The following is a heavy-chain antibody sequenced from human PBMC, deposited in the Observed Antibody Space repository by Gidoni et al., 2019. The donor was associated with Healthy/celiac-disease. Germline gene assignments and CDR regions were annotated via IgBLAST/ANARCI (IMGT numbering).Heavy chain of an antibody. CDR1: GFTFSSYA. J-gene: IGHJ4*02. V-gene: IGHV3-23*01. Sequence: EVQLLESGGGLVQPGGSLRLSCAASGFTFSSYAVSWVRQAPGKGLEWVSAISGSGGSTYYADSVKGRFTISRDNSKNTLYLQMNSLRAEDTAVYYCAKAPARAVAGTYDDYWGQGTLVTVSS. CDR3: AKAPARAVAGTYDDY. D-gene: IGHD6-19*01. CDR2: ISGSGGST.